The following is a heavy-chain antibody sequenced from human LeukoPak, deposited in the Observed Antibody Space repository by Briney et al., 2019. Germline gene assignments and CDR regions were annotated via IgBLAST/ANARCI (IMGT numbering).Heavy chain of an antibody. V-gene: IGHV4-61*02. Sequence: PSQTLSLTCTVSGGSISSGSYYWSWIRQPAGKGLEWIGRIYTSGSTNYNPSLKSRVTISVDTSKNQFSLKLSSVTAADTAVYYCARDGSGWLNYFDYWGQGTLVTVS. J-gene: IGHJ4*02. CDR3: ARDGSGWLNYFDY. D-gene: IGHD6-25*01. CDR2: IYTSGST. CDR1: GGSISSGSYY.